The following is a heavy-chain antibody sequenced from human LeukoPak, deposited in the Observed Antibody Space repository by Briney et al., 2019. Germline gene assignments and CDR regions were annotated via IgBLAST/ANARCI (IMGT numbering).Heavy chain of an antibody. CDR2: ISSGSGYI. Sequence: GGSLRLSCAVSGFSFSGYSMTWVRQAPGKGLEWVSSISSGSGYIYYADSVKGRFTISRDNAKNSLYLQMNSLRAEDTAVYYCARGIWQLLNNWFDPWGQGTLVTVSS. V-gene: IGHV3-21*06. D-gene: IGHD1-1*01. J-gene: IGHJ5*02. CDR3: ARGIWQLLNNWFDP. CDR1: GFSFSGYS.